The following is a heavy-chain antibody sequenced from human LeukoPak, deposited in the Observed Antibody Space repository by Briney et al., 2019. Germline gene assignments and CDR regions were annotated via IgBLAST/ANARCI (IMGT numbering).Heavy chain of an antibody. J-gene: IGHJ3*02. CDR1: GFTFSSSW. D-gene: IGHD4-23*01. Sequence: SGGSLRLSCAASGFTFSSSWMTWVRQAPGKGLEWVANIKEDGSKKYYVDSVKGRFTISRDTSKNMLYLQMNSLRAEDTAVYYCARDDAGTTMISPGAFDIWGQGTMVTVSS. V-gene: IGHV3-7*03. CDR3: ARDDAGTTMISPGAFDI. CDR2: IKEDGSKK.